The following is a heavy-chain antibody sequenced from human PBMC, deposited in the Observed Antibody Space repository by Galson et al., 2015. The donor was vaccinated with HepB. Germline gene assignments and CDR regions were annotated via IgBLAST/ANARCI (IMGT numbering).Heavy chain of an antibody. D-gene: IGHD6-13*01. J-gene: IGHJ2*01. Sequence: QSGAEVKKPGESLKISCKGSGYSFTSYWIGWVRQMPGKGLEWMGIIYPGDSDTRYSPSFQGQVTISADKSISTAYLQWSSLKASDTAMYYCARLTARGAAAGSYWYFDLWGRGTLVTVSS. V-gene: IGHV5-51*03. CDR3: ARLTARGAAAGSYWYFDL. CDR1: GYSFTSYW. CDR2: IYPGDSDT.